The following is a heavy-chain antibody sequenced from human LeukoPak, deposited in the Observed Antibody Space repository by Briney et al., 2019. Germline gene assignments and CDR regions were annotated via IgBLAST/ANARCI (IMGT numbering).Heavy chain of an antibody. D-gene: IGHD2-15*01. CDR1: GGSISSSSYY. J-gene: IGHJ5*02. CDR3: ARQRLYCSGGSCPKWFDP. CDR2: IYYSGST. Sequence: SETLSLTCTVSGGSISSSSYYWGWIRQPPGKRLEWIGSIYYSGSTYYNPSLKSRVTISVDASKNQFSLKLSSVTAADTAVYYCARQRLYCSGGSCPKWFDPWGQGNLVTVS. V-gene: IGHV4-39*01.